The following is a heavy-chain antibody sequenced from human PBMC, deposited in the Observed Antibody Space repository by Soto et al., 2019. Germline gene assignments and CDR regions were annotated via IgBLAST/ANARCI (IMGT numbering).Heavy chain of an antibody. CDR2: IYYSGST. D-gene: IGHD3-3*01. CDR3: ARMIFGRNVYYFDY. Sequence: SETLSLTCTVSGGSISSYYWSWIRQPPGKGLEWIGYIYYSGSTNYNPSLKSRVTISVDTSKNQFSLKLSSVTAADTATYYCARMIFGRNVYYFDYWGRGTLVTVSS. CDR1: GGSISSYY. V-gene: IGHV4-59*01. J-gene: IGHJ4*02.